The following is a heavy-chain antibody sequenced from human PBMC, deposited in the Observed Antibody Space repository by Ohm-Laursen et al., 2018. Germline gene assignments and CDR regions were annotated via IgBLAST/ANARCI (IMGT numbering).Heavy chain of an antibody. CDR3: TTFLGIAVAGTNYFDY. CDR2: IYTGGST. J-gene: IGHJ4*02. V-gene: IGHV3-53*01. CDR1: GFIVSSNY. D-gene: IGHD6-19*01. Sequence: SLRLSCAASGFIVSSNYMTWVRQAPGKGLEWVSVIYTGGSTYYADSVKGRFTISRDSSKNTLYLQMNSLRAEDTAVYYCTTFLGIAVAGTNYFDYWGQGTLVTVSS.